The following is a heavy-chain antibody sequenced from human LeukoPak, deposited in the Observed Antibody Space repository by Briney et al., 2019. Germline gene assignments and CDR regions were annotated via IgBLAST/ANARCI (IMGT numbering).Heavy chain of an antibody. Sequence: PGGSLRLSCAASGFTFSRYGMHWVRQDPGKGLVWVSRINSDGSGTMYADSVKGRFTISRDNAKNTLYLQMNSLRAEDTAVYYCARGGFRFFAHWGQGTLVTVSS. CDR1: GFTFSRYG. V-gene: IGHV3-74*03. J-gene: IGHJ5*02. CDR3: ARGGFRFFAH. CDR2: INSDGSGT. D-gene: IGHD2-15*01.